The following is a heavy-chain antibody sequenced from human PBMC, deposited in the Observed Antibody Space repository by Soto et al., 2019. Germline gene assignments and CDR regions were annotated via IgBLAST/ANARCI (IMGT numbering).Heavy chain of an antibody. D-gene: IGHD3-10*01. V-gene: IGHV1-46*01. CDR3: ATEFGVHSRRAYYFDY. CDR1: TYTFTAYY. CDR2: IKPGSGGT. J-gene: IGHJ4*02. Sequence: QVQLVQSGAEVKKPGASVRLSCKTSTYTFTAYYMHWVRQAPGHGLEWMGIIKPGSGGTSYAQKFQDRITMTRDTSTSKVYMDLSSLRSEDTAVYYCATEFGVHSRRAYYFDYWGQGTLVTVSS.